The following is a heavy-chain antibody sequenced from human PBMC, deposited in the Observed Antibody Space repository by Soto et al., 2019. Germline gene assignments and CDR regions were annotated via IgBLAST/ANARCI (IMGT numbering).Heavy chain of an antibody. D-gene: IGHD5-18*01. CDR2: TYYSGST. V-gene: IGHV4-31*03. J-gene: IGHJ5*02. Sequence: SETLSLTCTVSGGSISSGGYYWSWIRQHPGKGLEWIGYTYYSGSTYYNPSLKSRVTISVDTSKNQFSLKLSSVTAADTAVYYCARAIYTAMVIGDWFDPWGQGTLVTVSS. CDR1: GGSISSGGYY. CDR3: ARAIYTAMVIGDWFDP.